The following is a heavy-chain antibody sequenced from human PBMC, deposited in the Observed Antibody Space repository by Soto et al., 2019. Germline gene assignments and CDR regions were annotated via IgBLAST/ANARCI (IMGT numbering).Heavy chain of an antibody. CDR2: ISGSGGST. D-gene: IGHD3-16*01. J-gene: IGHJ4*02. CDR1: GFTFSSYA. V-gene: IGHV3-23*01. CDR3: AKDEGIMITFGGVSPPL. Sequence: GGSLRLSCAASGFTFSSYAMHWVRQAPGKGLEWVSAISGSGGSTYYADSVKGRFTISRDNSKNTLYLQMNSLRAEDTAVYYCAKDEGIMITFGGVSPPLWGQGTLVTVSS.